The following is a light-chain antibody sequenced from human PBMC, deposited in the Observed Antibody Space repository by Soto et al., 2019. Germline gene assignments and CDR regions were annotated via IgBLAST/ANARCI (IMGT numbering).Light chain of an antibody. CDR1: SSDVGGYNY. CDR2: EVS. Sequence: QSALTQPASVSGSPGQSITISCTGTSSDVGGYNYVSWYQQHPGKAPKLMIYEVSNRPSGVSNRFSGSKSGNTASLTISGLQAEDEADYYCSSYSSSCKVVFGGGTKLTVL. J-gene: IGLJ2*01. CDR3: SSYSSSCKVV. V-gene: IGLV2-14*01.